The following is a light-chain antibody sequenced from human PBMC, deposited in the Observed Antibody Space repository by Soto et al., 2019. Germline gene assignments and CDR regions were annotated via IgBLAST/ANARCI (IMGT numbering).Light chain of an antibody. J-gene: IGKJ4*01. CDR1: QDISNY. Sequence: IQMTQSPPSLSASVGDRVTITCQASQDISNYLNWYQQKPGKAPKLLIYDASNLETGVPSRFSGSGSGTDFTFTISSLQPEDIATYYCQQYDNLLTVGGGTKVEIK. CDR2: DAS. CDR3: QQYDNLLT. V-gene: IGKV1-33*01.